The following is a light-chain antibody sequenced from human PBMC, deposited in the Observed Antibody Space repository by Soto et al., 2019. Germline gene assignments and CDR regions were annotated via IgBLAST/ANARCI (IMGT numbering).Light chain of an antibody. CDR1: HDITSY. Sequence: DIQMTQSPSSLSASVGDRVTITCQASHDITSYLNWYQHKPGKAPKLLIYDASILEAVVPSRFSGSGSGTDFTFAISSLQPEDFATYYCQESYSSPFTIGPGTRVDVK. CDR2: DAS. CDR3: QESYSSPFT. V-gene: IGKV1-33*01. J-gene: IGKJ3*01.